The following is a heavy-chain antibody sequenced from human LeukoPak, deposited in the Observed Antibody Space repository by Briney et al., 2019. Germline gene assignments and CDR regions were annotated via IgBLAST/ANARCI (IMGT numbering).Heavy chain of an antibody. CDR2: VYYSGST. CDR3: ARTINGYSYGYPVDY. CDR1: GGSVSSGRYY. V-gene: IGHV4-61*01. D-gene: IGHD5-18*01. J-gene: IGHJ4*02. Sequence: SETLSLTCTVSGGSVSSGRYYWSWIRQPPGKGLEWIGYVYYSGSTSYNPSLKSRVTISVDTSKNQFSLKLSSVTAADTAVYYCARTINGYSYGYPVDYWGQGTLVTVSS.